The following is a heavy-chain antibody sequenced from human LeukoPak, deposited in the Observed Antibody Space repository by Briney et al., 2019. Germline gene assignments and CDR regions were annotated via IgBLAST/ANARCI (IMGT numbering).Heavy chain of an antibody. D-gene: IGHD4-17*01. CDR3: ARSGTVTTWNY. CDR1: GGSISSGGYY. Sequence: SQTLSLTCTVSGGSISSGGYYWSWIRQHPGKGLEWIGCIYYSGTTYYHPSLTSRVAIAVDTSKNQFSLKLSSVTAADTAVYYCARSGTVTTWNYWGQGTLVTVSS. CDR2: IYYSGTT. J-gene: IGHJ4*02. V-gene: IGHV4-31*03.